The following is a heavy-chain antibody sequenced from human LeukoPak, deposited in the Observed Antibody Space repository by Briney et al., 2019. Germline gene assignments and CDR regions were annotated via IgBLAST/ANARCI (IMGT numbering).Heavy chain of an antibody. V-gene: IGHV4-39*07. D-gene: IGHD4-17*01. CDR3: ARLGSWVRFNWFDP. J-gene: IGHJ5*02. CDR2: IYYSGST. Sequence: SETLSLTCTVSGGSISSSSYYWGWIRQPPGKGLEWIGSIYYSGSTNYNPSLKSRVTISVDTSKNQFSLKLSSVTAADTAVYYCARLGSWVRFNWFDPWGQGTLVTVSS. CDR1: GGSISSSSYY.